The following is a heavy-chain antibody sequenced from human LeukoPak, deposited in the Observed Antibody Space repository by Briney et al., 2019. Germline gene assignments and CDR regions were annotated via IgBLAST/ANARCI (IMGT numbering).Heavy chain of an antibody. CDR2: ISYDGSNK. V-gene: IGHV3-30*18. CDR1: GFTFSSYG. CDR3: AKVITRYCSSTSCYGAFDY. Sequence: GGSLRLSCAASGFTFSSYGMHWVRQAPGKGLEWVAVISYDGSNKYYADSVKGRFTISRDNSKNTLYLQMNSLRAEDTAVYYCAKVITRYCSSTSCYGAFDYWGQGTLVTVSS. D-gene: IGHD2-2*01. J-gene: IGHJ4*02.